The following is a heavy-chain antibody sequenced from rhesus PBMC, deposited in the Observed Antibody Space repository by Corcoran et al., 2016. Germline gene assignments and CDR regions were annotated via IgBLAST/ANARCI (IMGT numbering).Heavy chain of an antibody. CDR2: INGDSGNT. J-gene: IGHJ2*01. Sequence: QVQLLESGPGLVKPSETLSLTCTVSGASIRSNWWHWIRQPPGKGPEWIAEINGDSGNTNFNPSLKSRVTVSKDASKNKLALELSSVTAADTAVYYCARDLLIDQVWYFDLWGPGTPITISS. D-gene: IGHD2-15*01. CDR3: ARDLLIDQVWYFDL. V-gene: IGHV4-80*01. CDR1: GASIRSNW.